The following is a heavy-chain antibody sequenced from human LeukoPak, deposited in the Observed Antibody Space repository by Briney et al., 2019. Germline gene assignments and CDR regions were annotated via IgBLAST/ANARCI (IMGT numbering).Heavy chain of an antibody. Sequence: SETLSLTCTVSGGSIGSYYWSWIRQPPGKGLEWIGYIYYSGATDYNPSLKSRVTISLDTSKNQFSLRLSSVTAADTAVYFCARGRDYFDRPFDYWGQGTLVTVSS. CDR2: IYYSGAT. CDR3: ARGRDYFDRPFDY. V-gene: IGHV4-59*01. D-gene: IGHD3-22*01. CDR1: GGSIGSYY. J-gene: IGHJ4*02.